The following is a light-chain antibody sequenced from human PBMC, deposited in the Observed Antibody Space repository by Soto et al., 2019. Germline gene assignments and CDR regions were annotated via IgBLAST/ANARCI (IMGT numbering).Light chain of an antibody. J-gene: IGKJ1*01. Sequence: DIQMTQSPSTLSASVGDRVTITCRASQSISSWLAWYQQKPGKAPKLLIYDASSLESGVPSRFSGSGSGTEFTLTISSLQSEDFAVYYCQQSNKWPPTFGQGTKVDI. CDR2: DAS. CDR1: QSISSW. CDR3: QQSNKWPPT. V-gene: IGKV1-5*01.